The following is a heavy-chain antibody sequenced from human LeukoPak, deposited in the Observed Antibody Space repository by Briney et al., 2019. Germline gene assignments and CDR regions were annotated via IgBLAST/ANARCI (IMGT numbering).Heavy chain of an antibody. D-gene: IGHD3-10*01. CDR3: AKHYMGSSYNHGLDC. CDR1: DGSINTYY. Sequence: SETLSLTCTVSDGSINTYYWSWIRQPAGKGLEWIGHIYTSGSTNYNPSLKSRVTISVDTSKNQFSLKLSSVTAADTALYYCAKHYMGSSYNHGLDCWGQGTLVTVSS. V-gene: IGHV4-4*08. J-gene: IGHJ4*02. CDR2: IYTSGST.